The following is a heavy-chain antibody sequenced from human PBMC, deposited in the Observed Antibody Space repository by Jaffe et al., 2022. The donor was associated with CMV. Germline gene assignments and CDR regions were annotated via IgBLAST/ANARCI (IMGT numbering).Heavy chain of an antibody. D-gene: IGHD1-20*01. Sequence: EVQLLESGGGLVQPGGSLRLSCAASGFTFSSYAMSWVRQAPGKGLEWVSAISGSGGSTYYADSVKGRFTISRDNSKNTLYLQMNSLRAEDTAVYYCAKGPFITGTPTENYYYGMDVWGQGTTVTVSS. V-gene: IGHV3-23*01. CDR1: GFTFSSYA. CDR3: AKGPFITGTPTENYYYGMDV. J-gene: IGHJ6*02. CDR2: ISGSGGST.